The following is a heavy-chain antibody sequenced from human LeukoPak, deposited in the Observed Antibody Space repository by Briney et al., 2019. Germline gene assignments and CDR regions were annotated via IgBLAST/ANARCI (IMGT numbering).Heavy chain of an antibody. J-gene: IGHJ4*02. CDR3: ARHSPWELPSIDY. D-gene: IGHD1-26*01. V-gene: IGHV4-39*01. CDR2: IYYSGST. Sequence: PSETLSLTCTVSGGSISSSSYYWGWIRQPPGKGLEWIGSIYYSGSTYYNPSLKSRVTISVDTSKNQFSLKLSSVTAADTAVYYCARHSPWELPSIDYWGQGTLVTVSS. CDR1: GGSISSSSYY.